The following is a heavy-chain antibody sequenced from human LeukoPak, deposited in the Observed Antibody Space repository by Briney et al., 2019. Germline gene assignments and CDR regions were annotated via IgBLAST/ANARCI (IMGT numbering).Heavy chain of an antibody. CDR2: IYYSGST. V-gene: IGHV4-59*01. D-gene: IGHD5-12*01. J-gene: IGHJ5*02. Sequence: SETLSLTCTVSGGSISSYYWSWIRQPPGKGLEWIGYIYYSGSTNYSPSLKSRVTISIDTSKNQFSLKLSSVTAADTAVYYCARGGGGYDFGGRFDNWGQGTLVTVSS. CDR1: GGSISSYY. CDR3: ARGGGGYDFGGRFDN.